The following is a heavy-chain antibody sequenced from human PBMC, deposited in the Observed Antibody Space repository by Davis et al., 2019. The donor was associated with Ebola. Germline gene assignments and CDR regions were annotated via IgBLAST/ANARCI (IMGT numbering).Heavy chain of an antibody. Sequence: GGSLRLSCEASGFTFSSYWMHWVRQAPGTGLEWVSSFSGSGGTTYYADSVKGRFTISRDNSKNTLYLQMNSLRAEDTAVYYCAKDGAYFGGDFYYYYGMDVWGKGTTVTVSS. CDR1: GFTFSSYW. CDR2: FSGSGGTT. J-gene: IGHJ6*04. D-gene: IGHD2-21*02. CDR3: AKDGAYFGGDFYYYYGMDV. V-gene: IGHV3-23*01.